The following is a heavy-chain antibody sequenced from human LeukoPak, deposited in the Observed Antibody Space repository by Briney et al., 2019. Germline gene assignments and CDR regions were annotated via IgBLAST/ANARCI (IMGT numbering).Heavy chain of an antibody. CDR1: GGSISSYY. CDR3: ARGRTIFGVVSIPSYFDY. J-gene: IGHJ4*02. V-gene: IGHV4-34*01. CDR2: INHSGST. D-gene: IGHD3-3*01. Sequence: SETLSLTCTVSGGSISSYYWSWIRQPPGKGLEWIGEINHSGSTNYNPSLKSRVTISVDTSKNQFSLKLSSVTAADTAVYYCARGRTIFGVVSIPSYFDYWGQGTLVTVSS.